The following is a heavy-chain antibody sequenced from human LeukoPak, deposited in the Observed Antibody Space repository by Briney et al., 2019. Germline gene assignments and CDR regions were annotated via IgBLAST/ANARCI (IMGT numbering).Heavy chain of an antibody. CDR3: TRDTHFYDY. CDR1: GFSFNTHS. Sequence: GGSLRLSCAASGFSFNTHSMNWVRQAPGKGLEWVSYISVSDGTIYYADSVKGRFTISSDNAKNSLFLQMNSLRVEDTAIYYCTRDTHFYDYWGQGTLVTVSS. V-gene: IGHV3-48*01. D-gene: IGHD2/OR15-2a*01. J-gene: IGHJ4*02. CDR2: ISVSDGTI.